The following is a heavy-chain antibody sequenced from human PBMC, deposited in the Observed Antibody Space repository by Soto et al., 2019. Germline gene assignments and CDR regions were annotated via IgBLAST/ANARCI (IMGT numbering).Heavy chain of an antibody. CDR3: ASSEDWNYVFDY. CDR2: IYHSGST. CDR1: GYSISSGYY. J-gene: IGHJ4*02. V-gene: IGHV4-38-2*01. D-gene: IGHD1-7*01. Sequence: SETLSLTCAVSGYSISSGYYWGWIRQPPGKGLEWIGSIYHSGSTYYNPSLKSRVTISVDTSKNQFSLKLSSVTAADTAVYYCASSEDWNYVFDYWGQGALVTVSS.